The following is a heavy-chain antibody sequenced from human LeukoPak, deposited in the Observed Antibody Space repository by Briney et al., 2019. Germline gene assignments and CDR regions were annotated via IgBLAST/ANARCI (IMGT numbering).Heavy chain of an antibody. CDR1: GYSFTSYW. D-gene: IGHD4-17*01. Sequence: GESLKISCKGSGYSFTSYWIGWVRQMPGKGLEWMGIIYPGDSDTRYSPSFQGQVTISADKSISTAYLQWSSLKASDTAMYYCARINYGDLLMSCMDVWGKGTTVTVSS. CDR3: ARINYGDLLMSCMDV. V-gene: IGHV5-51*01. CDR2: IYPGDSDT. J-gene: IGHJ6*03.